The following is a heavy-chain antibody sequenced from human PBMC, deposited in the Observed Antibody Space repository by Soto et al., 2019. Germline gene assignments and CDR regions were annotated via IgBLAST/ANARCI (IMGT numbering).Heavy chain of an antibody. CDR3: ARSRGNWFDP. Sequence: PSETVSLTCTVSGGSISSGGYYWSWIRQHPGKGLEWIGYIYYSGSTYYNPSLKSRVTISVDTSKNQFSLKLSSVTAADTAVYYCARSRGNWFDPWGQGTLVTVSS. V-gene: IGHV4-31*03. CDR1: GGSISSGGYY. CDR2: IYYSGST. J-gene: IGHJ5*02. D-gene: IGHD6-6*01.